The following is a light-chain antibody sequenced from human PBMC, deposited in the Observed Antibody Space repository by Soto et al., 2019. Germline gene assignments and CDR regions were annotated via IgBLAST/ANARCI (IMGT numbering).Light chain of an antibody. CDR3: QQYYRVPLT. CDR1: HDIVSH. Sequence: DIQMTQSPSSLSISVGDRVTITCRSSHDIVSHLTWYQQKPGKATQLLLFSAFTLKTWAPSRFSGSGSGTAFTLTITSLQPEDSATYFCQQYYRVPLTFGSGTKVEF. J-gene: IGKJ4*01. CDR2: SAF. V-gene: IGKV1-39*01.